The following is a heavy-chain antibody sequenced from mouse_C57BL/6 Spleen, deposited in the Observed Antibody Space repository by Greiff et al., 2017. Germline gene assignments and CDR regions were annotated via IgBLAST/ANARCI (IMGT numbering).Heavy chain of an antibody. V-gene: IGHV1-54*01. CDR2: INPGSGGT. CDR3: AREGDGNYDWFAY. J-gene: IGHJ3*01. CDR1: GYAFTNYL. D-gene: IGHD2-1*01. Sequence: QVHVKQSGAELVRPGTSVKVSCKASGYAFTNYLIEWVKQRPGPGLEWIGVINPGSGGTNYNEKFKGKATLTADKSSSTAYMQLSILTSEDSAVYFCAREGDGNYDWFAYWGQGTLVTVSA.